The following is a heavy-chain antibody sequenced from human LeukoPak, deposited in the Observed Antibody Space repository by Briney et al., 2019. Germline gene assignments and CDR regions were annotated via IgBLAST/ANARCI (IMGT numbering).Heavy chain of an antibody. CDR3: ATLGSPNFDN. Sequence: ASVKVSCKASGYSFTDYYIHWVRQAPGQGLEWMGWINPNSGGTKYAQKFQGRVTMTRDTSTSAAYVELSRLRPDDTAMYYCATLGSPNFDNWGQGTLVTVSS. CDR2: INPNSGGT. J-gene: IGHJ4*02. CDR1: GYSFTDYY. V-gene: IGHV1-2*02. D-gene: IGHD2-15*01.